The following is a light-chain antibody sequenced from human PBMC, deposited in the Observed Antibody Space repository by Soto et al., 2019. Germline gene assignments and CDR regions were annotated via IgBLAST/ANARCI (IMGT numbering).Light chain of an antibody. J-gene: IGLJ2*01. V-gene: IGLV1-47*01. Sequence: QSALTQPPSASGTPGQRVTIFCSGSSSNIGSNYVYWYQQFPGAAPKLLIYRNNQRPSGVPDRFSGSKSGPSASLAISGVRSEDEADYYCTAWDNSLSGPLFGGGTKVTVL. CDR2: RNN. CDR1: SSNIGSNY. CDR3: TAWDNSLSGPL.